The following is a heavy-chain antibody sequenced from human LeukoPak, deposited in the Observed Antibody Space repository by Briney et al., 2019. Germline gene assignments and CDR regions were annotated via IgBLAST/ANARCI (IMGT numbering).Heavy chain of an antibody. V-gene: IGHV3-21*01. CDR3: ARDDYGSGSYYFDY. D-gene: IGHD3-10*01. CDR1: GFTFSSYS. Sequence: PGGSLRLSCAASGFTFSSYSMNWVRRAPGKGLEWVSCISSSRSYIYYADSVKGRFTISRDNAKNSLYLQMNSLRAEDTAVYYCARDDYGSGSYYFDYWGQGTLVTVSS. J-gene: IGHJ4*02. CDR2: ISSSRSYI.